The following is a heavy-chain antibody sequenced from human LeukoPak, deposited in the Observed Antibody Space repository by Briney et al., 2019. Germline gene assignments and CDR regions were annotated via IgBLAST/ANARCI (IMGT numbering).Heavy chain of an antibody. CDR1: GGSISSYY. D-gene: IGHD1-7*01. V-gene: IGHV4-4*07. CDR2: IYASGST. Sequence: KPSETLSLTCTVSGGSISSYYRGWIRQPPGKGLEWIWRIYASGSTNYNPSLKSRVTMSVDTSKNQFSLKLSSVTAADTAVYYCARDRGNWNYPLDYWGQGTLVTVSS. CDR3: ARDRGNWNYPLDY. J-gene: IGHJ4*02.